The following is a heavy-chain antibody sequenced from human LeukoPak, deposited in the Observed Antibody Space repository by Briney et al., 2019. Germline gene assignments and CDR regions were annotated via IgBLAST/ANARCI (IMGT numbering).Heavy chain of an antibody. CDR2: ISSSSSYI. J-gene: IGHJ3*02. CDR1: GFTFSSYS. Sequence: GGSLRLSCAASGFTFSSYSMTWVRQAPGKGLEWVSSISSSSSYIYYADSVKGRFTISRDNAKNSLYLQMNSLRAEDTAVYYCARGAGYSSSWFDAFDIWGQGTMVTVSS. CDR3: ARGAGYSSSWFDAFDI. V-gene: IGHV3-21*01. D-gene: IGHD6-13*01.